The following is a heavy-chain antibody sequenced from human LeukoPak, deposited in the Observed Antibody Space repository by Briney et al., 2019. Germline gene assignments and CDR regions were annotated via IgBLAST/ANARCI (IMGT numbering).Heavy chain of an antibody. Sequence: KAGGSLRLSCAASGFTFSSYSMNWVRQAPGKGLEWVSSISSSGSYIYYADSVKGRFTISRDNSKNTLYLQMNSLRAEDTAVYYCARGLDKPSYGSGSYNADYWGQGTLVTVSS. CDR1: GFTFSSYS. D-gene: IGHD3-10*01. CDR3: ARGLDKPSYGSGSYNADY. J-gene: IGHJ4*02. CDR2: ISSSGSYI. V-gene: IGHV3-21*04.